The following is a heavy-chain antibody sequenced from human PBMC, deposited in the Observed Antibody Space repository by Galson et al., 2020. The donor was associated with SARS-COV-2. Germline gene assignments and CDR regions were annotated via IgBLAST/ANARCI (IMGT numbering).Heavy chain of an antibody. CDR1: GGSISSGGYY. V-gene: IGHV4-31*03. Sequence: SEILSLTCTVSGGSISSGGYYWSWIRQHPGKGQEWIGYIYYSGSTYYNPSLKSRVTISVDTSKNQFSLKLSSVTAADTAVYYCARSFWSGYQYYYMDVWGKGTTVTVSS. CDR3: ARSFWSGYQYYYMDV. CDR2: IYYSGST. D-gene: IGHD3-3*01. J-gene: IGHJ6*03.